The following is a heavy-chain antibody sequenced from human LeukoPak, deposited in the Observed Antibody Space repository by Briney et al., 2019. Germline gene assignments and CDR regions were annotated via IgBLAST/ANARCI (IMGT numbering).Heavy chain of an antibody. CDR2: IWYDGSNK. Sequence: GGSLRLSCEASGFRFSVYGMHWVRQAPGKGLEWVAVIWYDGSNKYYADSVKGRFTISRDNAKNSLYLQMNSLRAEDTAVYYCARVSKKQWLVGYYFDYWGQGTLVTVSS. V-gene: IGHV3-33*08. J-gene: IGHJ4*02. CDR1: GFRFSVYG. CDR3: ARVSKKQWLVGYYFDY. D-gene: IGHD6-19*01.